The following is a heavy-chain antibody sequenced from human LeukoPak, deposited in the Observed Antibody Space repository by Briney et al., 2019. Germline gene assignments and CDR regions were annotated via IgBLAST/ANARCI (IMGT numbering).Heavy chain of an antibody. CDR1: GFTFGRFS. V-gene: IGHV3-30*18. CDR2: ISYDGSNK. J-gene: IGHJ4*02. Sequence: PGGSLRLSCTASGFTFGRFSMSWVRQAPGKGLEWVAVISYDGSNKYYADSVKGRFTISRDNSKNTLYLQMNSLRAEDTAVYYCAKLGFDSSGSHTLLDYWGQGTQVTVSS. CDR3: AKLGFDSSGSHTLLDY. D-gene: IGHD3-22*01.